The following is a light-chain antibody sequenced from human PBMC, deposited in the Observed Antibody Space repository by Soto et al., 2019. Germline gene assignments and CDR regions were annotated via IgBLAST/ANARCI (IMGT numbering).Light chain of an antibody. CDR3: SSYAGSSTL. Sequence: QSALTQPASVSGSPGQSITISCTGTSSDVGGYNYVSWYQQHPGKAPKLMIYEVSDRPSGVSNRFSGSKSGNTASLTISGLQAEDEDDYYCSSYAGSSTLFGVGTKLTVL. CDR1: SSDVGGYNY. V-gene: IGLV2-14*01. J-gene: IGLJ2*01. CDR2: EVS.